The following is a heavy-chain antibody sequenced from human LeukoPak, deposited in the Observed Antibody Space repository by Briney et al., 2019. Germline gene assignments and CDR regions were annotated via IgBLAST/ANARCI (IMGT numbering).Heavy chain of an antibody. J-gene: IGHJ4*02. Sequence: PSETLSLTCAVSGGSISTYNWWSWVRQPPGKGLEWIGEIFYSGSINYNPSLKSRVTLSLDKSKNQFSLQLSSVTAADTAMYYRAKTHSHFPPYFDYWGQGTLVIVSS. CDR2: IFYSGSI. CDR1: GGSISTYNW. D-gene: IGHD4-11*01. CDR3: AKTHSHFPPYFDY. V-gene: IGHV4-4*02.